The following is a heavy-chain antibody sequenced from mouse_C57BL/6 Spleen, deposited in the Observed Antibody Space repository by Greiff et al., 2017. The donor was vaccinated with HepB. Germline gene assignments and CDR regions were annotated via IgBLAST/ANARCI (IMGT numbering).Heavy chain of an antibody. CDR2: IDPSDSYT. D-gene: IGHD1-1*01. CDR1: GYTFTSYW. CDR3: ARRGDYYGSTSWFAY. Sequence: VQLQQPGAELVMPGASVKLSCKASGYTFTSYWMHWVKQRPGQGLEWIGEIDPSDSYTNYNQKFKGKSTLTVDKSSSTAYMQLSSLTSEDSAVYDCARRGDYYGSTSWFAYWGQGTLVTVSA. J-gene: IGHJ3*01. V-gene: IGHV1-69*01.